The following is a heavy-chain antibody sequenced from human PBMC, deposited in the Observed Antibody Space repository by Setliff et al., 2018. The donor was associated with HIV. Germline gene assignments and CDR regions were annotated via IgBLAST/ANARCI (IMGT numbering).Heavy chain of an antibody. CDR1: GFTFSSYG. CDR3: ATSPAAVTPRYFDF. V-gene: IGHV3-30*02. J-gene: IGHJ4*02. D-gene: IGHD4-17*01. Sequence: GGSLRLSCAASGFTFSSYGMHWVRQAPGKGLEWVAFIRCDGSNECYADSVKGRFTISRDNSKNTLYLQMNSLRAEDTAVYYCATSPAAVTPRYFDFWGQGTLVTVSS. CDR2: IRCDGSNE.